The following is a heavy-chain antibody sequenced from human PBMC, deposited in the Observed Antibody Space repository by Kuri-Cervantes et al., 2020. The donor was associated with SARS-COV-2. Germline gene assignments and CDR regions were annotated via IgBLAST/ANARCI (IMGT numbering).Heavy chain of an antibody. Sequence: LRLPCIVSGRPLRSRRYYWGWLRQPPGKGLEWIREINHSGSTNYNPSHKRRVTISVDTSKNQFSLKLSTVTAADTAVYYCARAIVVVPAAITNWFDPWGQGTLVTVSS. V-gene: IGHV4-39*07. D-gene: IGHD2-2*01. CDR3: ARAIVVVPAAITNWFDP. CDR2: INHSGST. CDR1: GRPLRSRRYY. J-gene: IGHJ5*02.